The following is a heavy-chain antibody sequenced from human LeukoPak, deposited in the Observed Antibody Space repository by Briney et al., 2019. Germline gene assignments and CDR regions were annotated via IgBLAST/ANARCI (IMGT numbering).Heavy chain of an antibody. Sequence: SETLSLTCAVYGGSFSGYYWSWIRQPPGKGLEWIGEINHSGSTNYNPSLKRRVTISVDTSKNQFSLKLSSVTAADTAVYYCARGRTGITIFGVVINHSGMDVWGKGTTVTVSS. CDR1: GGSFSGYY. V-gene: IGHV4-34*01. CDR2: INHSGST. J-gene: IGHJ6*04. CDR3: ARGRTGITIFGVVINHSGMDV. D-gene: IGHD3-3*01.